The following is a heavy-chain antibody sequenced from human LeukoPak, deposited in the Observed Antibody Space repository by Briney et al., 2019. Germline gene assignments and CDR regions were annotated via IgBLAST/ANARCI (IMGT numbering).Heavy chain of an antibody. CDR1: GYTFTSYG. Sequence: ASVKVSCKASGYTFTSYGISWVRQAPGQGLEWMGWISAYNGNTNYAQKLQGRVTMTTDTSTSTAYMELRSLRSDDTAVYYCAKTRLPHSGSYPYYFDYWGQGTLVTVSS. J-gene: IGHJ4*02. V-gene: IGHV1-18*01. D-gene: IGHD1-26*01. CDR2: ISAYNGNT. CDR3: AKTRLPHSGSYPYYFDY.